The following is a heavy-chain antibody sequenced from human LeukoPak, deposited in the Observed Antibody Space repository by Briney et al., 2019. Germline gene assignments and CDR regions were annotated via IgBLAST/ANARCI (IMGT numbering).Heavy chain of an antibody. CDR3: ARTPANDSGYDYYYYYYMDV. CDR2: IYHSGST. CDR1: GGSISSGGYY. Sequence: PSQTLSLTCTVSGGSISSGGYYWSWIRQPPGKGLEWIGYIYHSGSTYYNPSLKSRVTISVDRSKNQFSLKLSSVTAADTAVYYCARTPANDSGYDYYYYYYMDVWGKGTTVTVSS. J-gene: IGHJ6*03. D-gene: IGHD5-12*01. V-gene: IGHV4-30-2*01.